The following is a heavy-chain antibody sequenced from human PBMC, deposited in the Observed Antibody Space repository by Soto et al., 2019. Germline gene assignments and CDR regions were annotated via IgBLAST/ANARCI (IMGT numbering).Heavy chain of an antibody. D-gene: IGHD3-10*01. J-gene: IGHJ5*02. CDR2: IYWDDDT. Sequence: QITLRESGPTLVKPTQTLTLTCAVSGSSVSTSGVGVGWIRQPPGKALEWLALIYWDDDTRYSPSLTNRLTITTDTSKTQVVLTMTNMDPVDTATYYCAHIRVITYYGSGYFDPWGQGTLVTVSS. CDR1: GSSVSTSGVG. V-gene: IGHV2-5*02. CDR3: AHIRVITYYGSGYFDP.